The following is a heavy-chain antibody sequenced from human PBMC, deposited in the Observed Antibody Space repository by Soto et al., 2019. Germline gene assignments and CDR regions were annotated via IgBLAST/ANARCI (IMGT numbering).Heavy chain of an antibody. Sequence: SETLSLTCTVSGDSITSGVHYWSWIRQHPGKGLEWIGYIFYSGISYYNPSLQSRVTISVDTSKNQFSLKLTSVTAADTAVYYCARVKVGDLFRFNWFFDLWGRGTLVTVSS. D-gene: IGHD3-3*01. CDR3: ARVKVGDLFRFNWFFDL. V-gene: IGHV4-31*03. CDR2: IFYSGIS. J-gene: IGHJ2*01. CDR1: GDSITSGVHY.